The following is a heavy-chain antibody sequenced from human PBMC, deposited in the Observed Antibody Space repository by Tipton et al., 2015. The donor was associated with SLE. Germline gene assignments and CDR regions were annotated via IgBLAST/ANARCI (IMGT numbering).Heavy chain of an antibody. CDR1: GGSISSYY. CDR2: IYYSGST. D-gene: IGHD1-14*01. CDR3: AREVPSYNRAPD. J-gene: IGHJ4*02. Sequence: TLSLTCTVSGGSISSYYWSWIRQPPGKGLEWFGYIYYSGSTNYNPSLKSRVTISVDTSKNQFSLKLSSVTAADTAVYYCAREVPSYNRAPDWGQGTLVTVSS. V-gene: IGHV4-59*12.